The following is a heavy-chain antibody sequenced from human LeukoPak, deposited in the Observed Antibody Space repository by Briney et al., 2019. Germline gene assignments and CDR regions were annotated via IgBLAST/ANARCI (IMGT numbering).Heavy chain of an antibody. Sequence: SETLSLTCTVSGGSISSYYWSWIRQPPGKGLEWIGYIYDSGSTNYNPSLKSRVTISVDTSKSQFSLKLSSVTAADTAVYYCARAGVFGDGLDIWGQGTMVTVS. J-gene: IGHJ3*02. CDR2: IYDSGST. CDR1: GGSISSYY. D-gene: IGHD3-10*01. V-gene: IGHV4-59*08. CDR3: ARAGVFGDGLDI.